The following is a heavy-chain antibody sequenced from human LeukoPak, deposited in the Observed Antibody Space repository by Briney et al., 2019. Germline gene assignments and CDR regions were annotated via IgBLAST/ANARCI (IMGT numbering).Heavy chain of an antibody. CDR2: IYYSGST. J-gene: IGHJ4*02. Sequence: PSQTPSLTCTVSCGSISSGDYYWSWIRQPPRKGLEWIGYIYYSGSTYYNPSLKSRVTISVDTSKNQFSLKLSSVTAADTAVYYCASLSYDSSGWDFDYWGQGTLVTVSS. CDR3: ASLSYDSSGWDFDY. V-gene: IGHV4-30-4*01. CDR1: CGSISSGDYY. D-gene: IGHD3-22*01.